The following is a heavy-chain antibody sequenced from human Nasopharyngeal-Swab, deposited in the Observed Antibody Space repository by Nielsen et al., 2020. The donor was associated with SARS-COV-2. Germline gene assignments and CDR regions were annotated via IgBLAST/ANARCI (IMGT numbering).Heavy chain of an antibody. CDR2: IKQDGSEK. V-gene: IGHV3-7*01. Sequence: GESLKISCAASGFTFGTYWMTWVRQAPGKGLEWVANIKQDGSEKYYVDSVKGRFTISRDNAKNSLYLQMNSLRAEDTAVYYCARVGWWFHYYFDYWGQGTLVTVSS. J-gene: IGHJ4*02. D-gene: IGHD2-15*01. CDR1: GFTFGTYW. CDR3: ARVGWWFHYYFDY.